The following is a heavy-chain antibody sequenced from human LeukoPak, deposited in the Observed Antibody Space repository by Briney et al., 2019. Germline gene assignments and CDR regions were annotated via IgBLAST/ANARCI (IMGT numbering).Heavy chain of an antibody. V-gene: IGHV3-23*01. Sequence: GGSLRLSCSASGFTFSSYAMRWVRQAPGKGLVWVSAISGSGSSTYYADSVKGRFTISRDNSKNTLYLQMNSLRAEDTAVYYCAALVGAAFDYWGQGTLVTVSS. D-gene: IGHD1-26*01. J-gene: IGHJ4*02. CDR2: ISGSGSST. CDR1: GFTFSSYA. CDR3: AALVGAAFDY.